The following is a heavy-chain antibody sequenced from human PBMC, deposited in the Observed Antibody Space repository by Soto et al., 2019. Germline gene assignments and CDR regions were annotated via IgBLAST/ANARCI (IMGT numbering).Heavy chain of an antibody. D-gene: IGHD6-19*01. V-gene: IGHV3-30-3*01. CDR3: ARGGTAVAGTSLDY. CDR1: GFTFSNYA. CDR2: ISYDGSNK. Sequence: QVRLVESGGGVVQPGRSLRLSCAASGFTFSNYAMHWVRQAPGKGLEWATVISYDGSNKYYADSVKGRFTISRDNSKNTLYLQMNSLGTDDTAIYYCARGGTAVAGTSLDYWGQGTLVTVSS. J-gene: IGHJ4*02.